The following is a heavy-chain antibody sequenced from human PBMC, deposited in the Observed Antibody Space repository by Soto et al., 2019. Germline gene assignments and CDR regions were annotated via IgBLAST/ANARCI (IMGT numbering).Heavy chain of an antibody. CDR1: GGTFSSYA. D-gene: IGHD3-22*01. V-gene: IGHV1-69*13. CDR2: IIPIFGTA. CDR3: ARPYDSSGSNYGY. Sequence: GAAVRVSCKACGGTFSSYAISWVRQAPGQGLEWMGGIIPIFGTANYAQKFQGRVTITADESTSTAYMELSSLRSEDTAVYYCARPYDSSGSNYGYWGQGTLVTVSS. J-gene: IGHJ4*02.